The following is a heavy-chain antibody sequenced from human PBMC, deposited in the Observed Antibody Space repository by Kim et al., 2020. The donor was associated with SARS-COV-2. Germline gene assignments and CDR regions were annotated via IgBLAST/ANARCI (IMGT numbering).Heavy chain of an antibody. Sequence: YHPSPQSRVTISVDTSKNRFSLKLSSVTAADTAVYYCAGMRAYSSSLIDYWGQGTLVTVSS. V-gene: IGHV4-59*01. D-gene: IGHD6-6*01. J-gene: IGHJ4*02. CDR3: AGMRAYSSSLIDY.